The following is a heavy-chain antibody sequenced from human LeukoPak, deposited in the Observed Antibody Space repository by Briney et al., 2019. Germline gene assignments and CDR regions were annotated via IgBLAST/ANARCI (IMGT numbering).Heavy chain of an antibody. V-gene: IGHV5-51*01. J-gene: IGHJ4*02. D-gene: IGHD5-18*01. CDR3: ATTGYSSHWEYY. CDR1: GYSLTSYW. Sequence: GESLKISCKVSGYSLTSYWIGWARQMPGKGLEWMVIINPGDSDTQYSPSSLGQVTISLDKTVTSTTTYLQWNSLEAADTAIYYCATTGYSSHWEYYWGQGTLVTVSS. CDR2: INPGDSDT.